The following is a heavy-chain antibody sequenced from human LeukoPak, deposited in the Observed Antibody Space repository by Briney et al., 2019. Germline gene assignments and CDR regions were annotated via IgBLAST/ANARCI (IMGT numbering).Heavy chain of an antibody. Sequence: ASVKVSCKASGYTFSNYYIHWVRQAPGQGLEWMGIINPSGGGTSYAQKFQGRVTMNRDTSISTAYMELSRLRFDDTAVYYCARSPDILTGEKFDYWGQGTLVTVSS. CDR1: GYTFSNYY. CDR3: ARSPDILTGEKFDY. CDR2: INPSGGGT. V-gene: IGHV1-46*01. D-gene: IGHD3-9*01. J-gene: IGHJ4*02.